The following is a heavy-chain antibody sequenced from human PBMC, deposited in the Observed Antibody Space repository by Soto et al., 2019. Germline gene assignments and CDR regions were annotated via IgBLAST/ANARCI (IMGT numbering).Heavy chain of an antibody. J-gene: IGHJ4*02. CDR1: GFTFSSYA. CDR3: AKSPVGSGSYPTNFDY. Sequence: GGSLRLSCAASGFTFSSYAMSWVRQAPGKGLEWVSAISGSGGSTYYADSVKGRFTISRDNSKNTLYLQMNSLRAEDTAVYYCAKSPVGSGSYPTNFDYWGQGTLVTVSS. D-gene: IGHD3-10*01. V-gene: IGHV3-23*01. CDR2: ISGSGGST.